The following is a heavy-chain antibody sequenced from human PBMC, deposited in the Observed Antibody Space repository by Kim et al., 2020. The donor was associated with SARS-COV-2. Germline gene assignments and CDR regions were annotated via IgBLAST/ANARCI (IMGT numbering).Heavy chain of an antibody. Sequence: GGSLRLSCAASGFTFDDYAMHWVRQAPGKGLEWVSGISWNSGSICYADSVKGRFTISRDNAKNSLYLQMNSLRAEDTALYYCAKIFPRPGCSRESIMGNIAAAAFDYWGQGTLVTVSS. CDR2: ISWNSGSI. J-gene: IGHJ4*02. CDR3: AKIFPRPGCSRESIMGNIAAAAFDY. CDR1: GFTFDDYA. V-gene: IGHV3-9*01. D-gene: IGHD6-13*01.